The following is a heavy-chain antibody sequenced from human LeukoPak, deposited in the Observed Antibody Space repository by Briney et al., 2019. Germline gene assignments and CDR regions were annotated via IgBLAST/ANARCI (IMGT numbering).Heavy chain of an antibody. CDR3: ARHGPRLVPFDY. CDR1: GGXISSYY. D-gene: IGHD6-6*01. V-gene: IGHV4-59*08. CDR2: IYYSGST. Sequence: SETLSLTCTVSGGXISSYYCSWIRQPPGKGLEWIGYIYYSGSTNYNPSLKSRVTISVDTSKNQFSLKLSSVTAADTAVYYCARHGPRLVPFDYWGQGTLVTVSS. J-gene: IGHJ4*02.